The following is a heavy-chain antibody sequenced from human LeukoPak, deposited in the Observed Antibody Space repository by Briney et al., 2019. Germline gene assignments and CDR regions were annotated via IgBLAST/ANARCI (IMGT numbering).Heavy chain of an antibody. CDR3: ARTSMVRGVIGNNWFDP. CDR1: GSSISSGGYS. J-gene: IGHJ5*02. Sequence: SETLSLTCAVSGSSISSGGYSWSWIRQPPGKGLEWIGYIYHSGSTYYNPSLKSRVTISVDRSKNQFSLKLSSVTAADTAVYYCARTSMVRGVIGNNWFDPWGQGTLVTVSS. D-gene: IGHD3-10*01. CDR2: IYHSGST. V-gene: IGHV4-30-2*01.